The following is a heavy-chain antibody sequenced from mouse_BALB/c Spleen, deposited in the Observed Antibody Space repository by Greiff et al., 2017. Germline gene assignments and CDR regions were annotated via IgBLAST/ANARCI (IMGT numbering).Heavy chain of an antibody. CDR3: TRGYYGSSYGY. V-gene: IGHV1S22*01. CDR2: IYPGSGST. D-gene: IGHD1-1*01. J-gene: IGHJ2*01. Sequence: LQQPGSELVRPGASVKLSCKASGYTFTSYWMHWVKQRPGQGLEWIGNIYPGSGSTNYDEKFKSKATLTVDTSSSTAYMQLSSLTSEDSAVYYCTRGYYGSSYGYWGQGTTLTVSS. CDR1: GYTFTSYW.